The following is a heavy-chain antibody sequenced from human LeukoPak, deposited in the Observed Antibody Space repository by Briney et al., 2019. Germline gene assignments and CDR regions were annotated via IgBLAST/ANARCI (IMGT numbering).Heavy chain of an antibody. CDR1: DFTFSSYW. V-gene: IGHV3-7*01. J-gene: IGHJ4*02. CDR2: IKQDGSEK. Sequence: GGSLRLSCAASDFTFSSYWMSWVRQAPGTGLEWVANIKQDGSEKHYVDSVKGRFTIYRDNAKNSLYLQMNSLRAEDTAVYYCARDWDYWGQGALVTVSS. CDR3: ARDWDY.